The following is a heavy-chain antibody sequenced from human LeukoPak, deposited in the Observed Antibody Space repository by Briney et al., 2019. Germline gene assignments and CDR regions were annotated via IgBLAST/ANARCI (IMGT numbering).Heavy chain of an antibody. D-gene: IGHD3-10*01. CDR3: ARGRITMVRGVIFRGSYYMDV. CDR2: IIPIFGTA. CDR1: GDTFNNYA. V-gene: IGHV1-69*01. J-gene: IGHJ6*03. Sequence: GSSVKVSCKASGDTFNNYAISWVRQAPGQGLEWVGGIIPIFGTANYAQKFQVRVTITADESTSTAYMELSSLRSEDTAVYYCARGRITMVRGVIFRGSYYMDVWGKGTTVTISS.